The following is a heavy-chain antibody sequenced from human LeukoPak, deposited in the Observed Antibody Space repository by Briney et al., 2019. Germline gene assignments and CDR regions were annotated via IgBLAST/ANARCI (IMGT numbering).Heavy chain of an antibody. J-gene: IGHJ4*02. D-gene: IGHD6-19*01. CDR3: ARDQGAVAAFDY. CDR2: ISAYNGNT. CDR1: GYTFTSYG. V-gene: IGHV1-18*01. Sequence: ASVKVSCKASGYTFTSYGISWVRQAPGQGLEWMGWISAYNGNTNYAQKFQGRVTMTRDTSISTAYMELSRLRSDDTAVYYCARDQGAVAAFDYWGQGTLVTVSS.